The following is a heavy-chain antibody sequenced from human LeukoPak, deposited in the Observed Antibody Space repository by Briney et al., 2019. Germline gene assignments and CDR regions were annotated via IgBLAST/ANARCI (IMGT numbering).Heavy chain of an antibody. CDR3: ARARPGVVVVPAAALYFDY. Sequence: GESLKISCKGSGYSFTSYWTGWVRQMPGKGLEWMGIIYPGDSDTRYGPSFQGQVTISADKSISTAYLQWSSLKASDTAMYYCARARPGVVVVPAAALYFDYWGQGTLVTVSS. V-gene: IGHV5-51*01. CDR2: IYPGDSDT. CDR1: GYSFTSYW. J-gene: IGHJ4*02. D-gene: IGHD2-2*01.